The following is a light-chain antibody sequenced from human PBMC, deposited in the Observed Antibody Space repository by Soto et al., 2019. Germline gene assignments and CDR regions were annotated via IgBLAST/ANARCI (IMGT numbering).Light chain of an antibody. Sequence: QSVLTQPRSVSGSPGQSVTISCTGTSSDVGGYNYASWYQQHPGKAPKLMIYTVTKRPSGVPDRFSGSKSDNTASLTISGLQADDEADYYCCSYAGSSSYVFGTGT. CDR3: CSYAGSSSYV. CDR1: SSDVGGYNY. V-gene: IGLV2-11*01. J-gene: IGLJ1*01. CDR2: TVT.